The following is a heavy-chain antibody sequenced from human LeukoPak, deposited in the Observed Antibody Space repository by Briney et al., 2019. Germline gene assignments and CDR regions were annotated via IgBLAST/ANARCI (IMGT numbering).Heavy chain of an antibody. Sequence: SETLSLTCTVSGGSISSSSYYWGWIRQPPGKGLEWIGSIYYSGSTYYNPSLKSRVTISVDTSKNQFSLKLSSVTAADTAVYYCARGLPVLRYFDWLLVPDAFDIWGQGTMVTVSS. D-gene: IGHD3-9*01. CDR2: IYYSGST. CDR1: GGSISSSSYY. CDR3: ARGLPVLRYFDWLLVPDAFDI. J-gene: IGHJ3*02. V-gene: IGHV4-39*07.